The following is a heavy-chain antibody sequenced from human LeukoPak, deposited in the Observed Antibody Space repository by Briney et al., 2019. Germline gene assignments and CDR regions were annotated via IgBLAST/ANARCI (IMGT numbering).Heavy chain of an antibody. Sequence: ASVKVSCKASGYTFTSYGISWVRQAPGQGLEWMGWISAYNGNTNYAQKLQGRVTMTTDTSTSTAYMVLRSLRSDDTAVYYCARHFSSSWSSAFDIRGQGTMVTVSS. V-gene: IGHV1-18*01. CDR2: ISAYNGNT. D-gene: IGHD6-13*01. CDR1: GYTFTSYG. CDR3: ARHFSSSWSSAFDI. J-gene: IGHJ3*02.